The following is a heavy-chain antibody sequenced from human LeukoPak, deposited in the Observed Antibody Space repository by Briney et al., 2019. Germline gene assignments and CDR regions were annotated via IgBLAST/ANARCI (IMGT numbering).Heavy chain of an antibody. CDR1: GFTFSSSY. D-gene: IGHD3-10*01. V-gene: IGHV3-23*01. CDR2: INGGGGNT. J-gene: IGHJ4*02. CDR3: AKAEYYYGSGSYYNDF. Sequence: PGGSLRLSCAASGFTFSSSYMSWFRQAPGKGLEWVSAINGGGGNTYYADSVKGRFTISRDNSKNTLYLQMNSLRAEDTAVYYCAKAEYYYGSGSYYNDFWGQGTLVIVSS.